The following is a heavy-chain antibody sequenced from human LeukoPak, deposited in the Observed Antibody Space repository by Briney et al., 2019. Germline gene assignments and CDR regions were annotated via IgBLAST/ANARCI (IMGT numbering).Heavy chain of an antibody. CDR2: ISPWSDYI. J-gene: IGHJ4*02. Sequence: GGSLRLSCAASGFDFSSYSMNWVRQAPGKGLEWVSAISPWSDYIYYVDSVKGRFTISRDYAKNYLYLQMNSLRAEDTAVYYCTRSTQSNSVTFEYWGQGILVTVSS. D-gene: IGHD1-1*01. CDR1: GFDFSSYS. CDR3: TRSTQSNSVTFEY. V-gene: IGHV3-21*01.